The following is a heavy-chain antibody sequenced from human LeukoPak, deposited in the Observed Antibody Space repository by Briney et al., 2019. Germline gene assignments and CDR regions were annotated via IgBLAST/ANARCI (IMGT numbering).Heavy chain of an antibody. J-gene: IGHJ1*01. CDR2: IYHSGNT. CDR1: GGSTSSSTYY. D-gene: IGHD4-17*01. Sequence: SETLSLTCTVSGGSTSSSTYYWDWIRQPPGKGLEWIGYIYHSGNTNYNPSLKSRVTISVDRSKNQFSLKLSSVTAADTAVYYCARDGGSYSDIAEYFQHWGQGTLVTVSS. V-gene: IGHV4-61*05. CDR3: ARDGGSYSDIAEYFQH.